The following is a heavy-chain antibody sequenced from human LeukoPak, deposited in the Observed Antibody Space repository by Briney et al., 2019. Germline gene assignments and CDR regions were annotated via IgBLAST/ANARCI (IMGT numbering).Heavy chain of an antibody. CDR3: AREQPAGSTDY. CDR2: ISGDGGST. J-gene: IGHJ4*02. Sequence: PGGSLRLSCAASGFVFSTYSMHWVRQAPGKGLECVSAISGDGGSTYYANSVKGRFTISRDNSKNTLYLQMGSLRPDDTALYYCAREQPAGSTDYWGQGTLVTVSS. CDR1: GFVFSTYS. D-gene: IGHD2-2*01. V-gene: IGHV3-64*01.